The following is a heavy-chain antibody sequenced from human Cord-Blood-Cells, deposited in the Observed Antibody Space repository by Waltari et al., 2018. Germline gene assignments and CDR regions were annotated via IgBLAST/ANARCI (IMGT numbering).Heavy chain of an antibody. CDR1: GFSLSTSGVG. V-gene: IGHV2-5*01. CDR3: AHRELIGYCSSTSCYDAFDI. CDR2: IYWNDDK. J-gene: IGHJ3*02. D-gene: IGHD2-2*01. Sequence: ITLMESGPTLYKPTQTLTLTCTFSGFSLSTSGVGVGWISQPPGTPLEWLALIYWNDDKRYSPSLKSRLTITKDTSKNQVVLTMTNMDPVDTATYYCAHRELIGYCSSTSCYDAFDIWGQGTMVTVSS.